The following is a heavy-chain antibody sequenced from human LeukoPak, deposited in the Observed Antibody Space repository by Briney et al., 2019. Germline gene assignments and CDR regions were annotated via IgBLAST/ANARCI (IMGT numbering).Heavy chain of an antibody. V-gene: IGHV1-2*02. CDR1: GYTFTGYY. CDR3: ASGSTYSSGWYGEYFQH. D-gene: IGHD6-19*01. Sequence: ASVKVSCKASGYTFTGYYMHWVRQAPGQGLEWMGWINPNSGGTNYAQKFQGRVTMTRDTSISTAYMELSRLRSDDTAVYYCASGSTYSSGWYGEYFQHWGQGTLVTVSS. CDR2: INPNSGGT. J-gene: IGHJ1*01.